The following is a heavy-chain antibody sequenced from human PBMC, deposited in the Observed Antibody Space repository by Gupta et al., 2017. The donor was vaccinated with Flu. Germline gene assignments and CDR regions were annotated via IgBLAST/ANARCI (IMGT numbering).Heavy chain of an antibody. Sequence: QVQLVQSGAEVTKPGASVKVSCKASGYTFTSYGISWVRQAPGQGLEWMGWISAYNGNTNYAQKLQSRVTMNTDTSTSTAYMELRSLRSDDTAVYYCARASGSYYYYYGMDVWGQGTTVTVSS. CDR2: ISAYNGNT. D-gene: IGHD1-26*01. CDR3: ARASGSYYYYYGMDV. V-gene: IGHV1-18*01. J-gene: IGHJ6*02. CDR1: GYTFTSYG.